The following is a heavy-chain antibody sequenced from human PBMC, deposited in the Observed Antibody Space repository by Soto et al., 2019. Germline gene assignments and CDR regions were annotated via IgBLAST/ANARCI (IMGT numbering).Heavy chain of an antibody. V-gene: IGHV3-23*01. D-gene: IGHD2-21*02. J-gene: IGHJ4*02. CDR2: ISGSGGST. CDR3: ARLPHCGADCYYNFDY. Sequence: GALRLSCAASGFTFSSYAMSWVRQAPGKGLEWVSAISGSGGSTYYADSVKGHVTISADKSISTAYLQWSSLKASDTAMYYCARLPHCGADCYYNFDYWGQGTLVTVSS. CDR1: GFTFSSYA.